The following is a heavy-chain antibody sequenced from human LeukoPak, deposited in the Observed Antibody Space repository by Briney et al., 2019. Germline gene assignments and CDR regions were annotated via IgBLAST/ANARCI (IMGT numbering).Heavy chain of an antibody. D-gene: IGHD4-23*01. J-gene: IGHJ3*02. CDR2: ISTSNGNT. Sequence: GASVKVSCKASGYTFTNYGISWVRQAPGQGLEWMGWISTSNGNTNYAQKFQARVTMTTDTSTSTAYMDLRSLRSDDTAVYYCARGYGGNSDDAFDIWGQGTMVTVSS. CDR1: GYTFTNYG. CDR3: ARGYGGNSDDAFDI. V-gene: IGHV1-18*01.